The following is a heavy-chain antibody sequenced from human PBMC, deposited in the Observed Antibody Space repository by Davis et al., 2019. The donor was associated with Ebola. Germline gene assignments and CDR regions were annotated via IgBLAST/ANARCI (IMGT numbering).Heavy chain of an antibody. CDR2: IWYDGSNK. Sequence: PGGSLRLSCAASGFTFSSYGMHWVRQAPGKGLEWVAVIWYDGSNKYYADSVKGRFTISRDNSKNTLYLQMNSLRAEDTAVYYCARDTVRRGMDVWGQGTTVTVSS. CDR1: GFTFSSYG. J-gene: IGHJ6*02. CDR3: ARDTVRRGMDV. V-gene: IGHV3-33*01. D-gene: IGHD4-11*01.